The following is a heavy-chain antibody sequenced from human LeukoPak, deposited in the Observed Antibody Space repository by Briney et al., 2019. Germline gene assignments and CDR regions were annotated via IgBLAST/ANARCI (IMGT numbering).Heavy chain of an antibody. CDR3: ARLRICSSTSCKKQPYYYYGMDV. CDR1: GGTFSSYA. Sequence: ASVKVSFKASGGTFSSYAISWVRQAPGQGLEWMGGIIPIFGTANYAQKFQGRVTITADESTSTAYMELSSLRSEDTAVYYCARLRICSSTSCKKQPYYYYGMDVWGQGTTVTVSS. D-gene: IGHD2-2*01. V-gene: IGHV1-69*13. J-gene: IGHJ6*02. CDR2: IIPIFGTA.